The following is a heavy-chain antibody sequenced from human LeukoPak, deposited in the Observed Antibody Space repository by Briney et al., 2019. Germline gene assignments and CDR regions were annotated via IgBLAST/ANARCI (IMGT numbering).Heavy chain of an antibody. D-gene: IGHD1-26*01. J-gene: IGHJ4*02. CDR1: GFTFATYA. CDR3: ARGRFSGSSLKPFDY. Sequence: GGSLRLSCAASGFTFATYAMSWVRQAPGKGLEWVSSISSSSSYIYYADSVKGRFTISRDNAKNSLYLQMNSLRSEDTAVYYCARGRFSGSSLKPFDYWGQGTLVTVSS. V-gene: IGHV3-21*04. CDR2: ISSSSSYI.